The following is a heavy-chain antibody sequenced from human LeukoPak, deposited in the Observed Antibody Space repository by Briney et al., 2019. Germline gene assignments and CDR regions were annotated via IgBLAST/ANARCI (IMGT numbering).Heavy chain of an antibody. CDR1: GYTFTSHS. CDR3: ARLPITMVRGVKGWFDP. Sequence: ASVKVSCKASGYTFTSHSISWVRQAPGQGLEWMGWISAYNGDTKYAQKTQGRVTTTTDAPTSTAYMELRSLRSDDTAVYYCARLPITMVRGVKGWFDPWGQGTLVTVSS. J-gene: IGHJ5*02. CDR2: ISAYNGDT. D-gene: IGHD3-10*01. V-gene: IGHV1-18*01.